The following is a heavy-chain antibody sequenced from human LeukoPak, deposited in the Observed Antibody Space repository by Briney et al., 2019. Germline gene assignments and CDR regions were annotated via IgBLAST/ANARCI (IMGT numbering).Heavy chain of an antibody. V-gene: IGHV4-59*01. CDR2: IYYSGST. Sequence: SETLSLTCTVSGGSISSYYWSWIRQPPGKGLEWIGYIYYSGSTNYSPSLKSRVTISVDTSKNQFSLKLSSVTAADTAVYYCARRGLTGGLDYWGQGTLVTVSS. J-gene: IGHJ4*02. CDR3: ARRGLTGGLDY. CDR1: GGSISSYY. D-gene: IGHD2-8*02.